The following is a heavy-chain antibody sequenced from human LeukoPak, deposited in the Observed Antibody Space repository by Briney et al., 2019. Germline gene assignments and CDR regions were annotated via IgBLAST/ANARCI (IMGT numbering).Heavy chain of an antibody. J-gene: IGHJ3*02. D-gene: IGHD6-13*01. CDR3: AREAAAATGAFDI. CDR1: GYTFTGYY. Sequence: ASVKVSCKASGYTFTGYYMHWVRQAPGQGLEWMGWINPNSGNTGYAQKFQGRVTMTRNTSISTAYMELSSLRSEDTAVYYCAREAAAATGAFDIWGQGTMVTVSS. CDR2: INPNSGNT. V-gene: IGHV1-8*02.